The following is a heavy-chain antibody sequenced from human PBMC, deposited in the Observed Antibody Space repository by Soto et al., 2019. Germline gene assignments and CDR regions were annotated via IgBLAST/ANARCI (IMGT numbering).Heavy chain of an antibody. CDR1: GGSISSYY. J-gene: IGHJ5*02. D-gene: IGHD2-2*01. CDR2: IYYSGST. V-gene: IGHV4-59*08. Sequence: PSETLSLTCTVSGGSISSYYWSWIRQPPGKGLEWIGYIYYSGSTNYNPSLKSRVTISVDTSKNQFSLKLSSVTAADTAVYYCARRPSGPAAYNWFDPRGQGTLVTVSS. CDR3: ARRPSGPAAYNWFDP.